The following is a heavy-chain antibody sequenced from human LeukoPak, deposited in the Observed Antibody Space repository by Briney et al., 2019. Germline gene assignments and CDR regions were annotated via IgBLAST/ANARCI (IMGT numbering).Heavy chain of an antibody. CDR2: IFYSGST. D-gene: IGHD3-10*01. J-gene: IGHJ3*02. Sequence: SEALSLTCTVSGGSISSYYWSWIRQPPGKGLEWIGNIFYSGSTYYSPSLKSRVTISLDTSRNQFSLKLNSVTAADTAVYYCAKSNGYGLVDIWGQGTMVTVSS. V-gene: IGHV4-59*12. CDR1: GGSISSYY. CDR3: AKSNGYGLVDI.